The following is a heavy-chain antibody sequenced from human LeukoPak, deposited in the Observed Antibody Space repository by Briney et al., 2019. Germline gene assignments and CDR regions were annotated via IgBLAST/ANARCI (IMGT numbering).Heavy chain of an antibody. Sequence: GGSLRLSCAASGFTFGAYAMHWVRQSPGKGLEWVALISYDGNNEWYADSVKGRFTVSRDNSKNTLYLQMNSLRAEDTAVYYCAKNGFDYYGSGSYGDAFDIWGQGTMVTVSS. D-gene: IGHD3-10*01. CDR2: ISYDGNNE. J-gene: IGHJ3*02. CDR1: GFTFGAYA. V-gene: IGHV3-30*04. CDR3: AKNGFDYYGSGSYGDAFDI.